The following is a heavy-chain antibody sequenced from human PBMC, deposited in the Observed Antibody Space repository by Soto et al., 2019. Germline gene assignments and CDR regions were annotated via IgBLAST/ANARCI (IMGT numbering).Heavy chain of an antibody. V-gene: IGHV1-3*01. CDR1: GYTFTSYA. CDR3: ARRSIAAAGTFDP. CDR2: INAGNGNT. J-gene: IGHJ5*02. Sequence: QVQLVQSGAEVKKPGALVKVSCKASGYTFTSYAMHWVRQAPGQRLEWMGWINAGNGNTKYSQKFQGRVTITRDTSASTAYMELSSLRSEDTAVYYCARRSIAAAGTFDPWGQGTLVTVSS. D-gene: IGHD6-13*01.